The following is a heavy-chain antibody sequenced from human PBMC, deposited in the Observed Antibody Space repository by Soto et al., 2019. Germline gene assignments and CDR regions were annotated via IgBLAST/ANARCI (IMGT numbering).Heavy chain of an antibody. CDR3: AKDLLTTTYYDFWSGYSSNGMDV. D-gene: IGHD3-3*01. Sequence: GGSLRLSCAASGFTFSSYAMSWVRQAPGKGLEWVSAISGSGGSTYYADSVKGRFTISRDNSKNTLYLQMNSLRAEDTAVYYCAKDLLTTTYYDFWSGYSSNGMDVWGQGTTVTVSS. V-gene: IGHV3-23*01. CDR2: ISGSGGST. J-gene: IGHJ6*02. CDR1: GFTFSSYA.